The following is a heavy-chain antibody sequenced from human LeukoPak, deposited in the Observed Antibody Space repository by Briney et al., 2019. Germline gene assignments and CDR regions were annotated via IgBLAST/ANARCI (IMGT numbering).Heavy chain of an antibody. Sequence: SETLSLTCTVSGGSISIYYWSWIRQPPGKGLEWIGYIYYSGSTNYNPSLKSRVTISVDTSKNQFSLKLSSVTAADTAVYYCARARYYDSSGYPFDYWGQGTLVTVSS. D-gene: IGHD3-22*01. CDR2: IYYSGST. CDR3: ARARYYDSSGYPFDY. CDR1: GGSISIYY. J-gene: IGHJ4*02. V-gene: IGHV4-59*01.